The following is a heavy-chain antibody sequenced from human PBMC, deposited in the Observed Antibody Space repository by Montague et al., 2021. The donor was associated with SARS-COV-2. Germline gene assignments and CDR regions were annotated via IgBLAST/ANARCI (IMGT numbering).Heavy chain of an antibody. Sequence: SLRLSCAASGFTFSSFAMHWVRQAPGKGLEWVALISYDGSNKYYADSVKGRFTISRDNSKNTLYLQMNSLRAEDTAVYYCAREGVSKGLDVWGQGTTVTVSS. CDR3: AREGVSKGLDV. CDR1: GFTFSSFA. CDR2: ISYDGSNK. V-gene: IGHV3-30-3*01. D-gene: IGHD3-3*02. J-gene: IGHJ6*02.